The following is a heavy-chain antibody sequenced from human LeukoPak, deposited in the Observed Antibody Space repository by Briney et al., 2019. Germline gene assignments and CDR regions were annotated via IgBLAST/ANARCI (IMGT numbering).Heavy chain of an antibody. CDR2: IIPILGIA. J-gene: IGHJ4*02. CDR3: ARDADYGDYVDY. D-gene: IGHD3-16*01. V-gene: IGHV1-69*04. Sequence: EASVKVSCKASGGTFSSYTISWVRQAPGRGLEWMGRIIPILGIANYAQKFQGRVTITADKSTSTAYMELSSLRSEDTAVYYCARDADYGDYVDYWGQGTLVTVSS. CDR1: GGTFSSYT.